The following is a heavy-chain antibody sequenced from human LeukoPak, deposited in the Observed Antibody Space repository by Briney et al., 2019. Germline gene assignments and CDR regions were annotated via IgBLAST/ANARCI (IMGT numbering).Heavy chain of an antibody. CDR2: IGSKANSYAT. Sequence: GGSLRLSCAASGFTFSGSAMHWVRQASGKGLEWVGRIGSKANSYATAYAASVKGRFTISRDDSKNTAYLQMNSLKTEDTAVYYCTSWVAAIRDYFDYWGQGTLVTVSS. CDR1: GFTFSGSA. CDR3: TSWVAAIRDYFDY. V-gene: IGHV3-73*01. D-gene: IGHD2-15*01. J-gene: IGHJ4*02.